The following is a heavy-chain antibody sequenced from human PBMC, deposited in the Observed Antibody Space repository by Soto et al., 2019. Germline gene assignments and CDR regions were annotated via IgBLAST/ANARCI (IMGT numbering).Heavy chain of an antibody. Sequence: GGSLRLSCAASGFTFSSYAMSWVRQAPGKGLEWVSAISGSGGSTYYADSVKGRFTISRDNSKNTLYLQMNSLRAEDTAVYYCAKDRTAFFVSSGYYSGYWGQGTLVTVSS. CDR2: ISGSGGST. CDR3: AKDRTAFFVSSGYYSGY. V-gene: IGHV3-23*01. CDR1: GFTFSSYA. J-gene: IGHJ4*02. D-gene: IGHD3-22*01.